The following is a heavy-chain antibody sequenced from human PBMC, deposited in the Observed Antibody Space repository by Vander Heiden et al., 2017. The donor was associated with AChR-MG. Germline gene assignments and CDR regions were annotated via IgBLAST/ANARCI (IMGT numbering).Heavy chain of an antibody. CDR2: ISWNSGSI. CDR1: GFTFDDYA. J-gene: IGHJ3*02. D-gene: IGHD3-16*01. CDR3: AKDEVGGLAYLFDI. V-gene: IGHV3-9*01. Sequence: EVQLVESGGGLVQPGRSLRLSCAASGFTFDDYAMHWVRQAPGKGLEWVSGISWNSGSIGYADAVKGRFTISRDNAKNSLYLQMNSLRAEDTALYYCAKDEVGGLAYLFDIWGQGTMVTVSS.